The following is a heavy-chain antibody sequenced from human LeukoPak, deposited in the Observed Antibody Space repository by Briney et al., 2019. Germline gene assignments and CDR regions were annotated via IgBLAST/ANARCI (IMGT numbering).Heavy chain of an antibody. CDR3: AREIRTTMVRGVMNY. D-gene: IGHD3-10*01. V-gene: IGHV1-2*06. CDR2: INPNSGGT. J-gene: IGHJ4*02. CDR1: GYTFTGYY. Sequence: ASVKVSCKASGYTFTGYYMHWVRQAPGQGLEWMGRINPNSGGTNYAQKFQGRVTMTRDTSISTAYMELSRLRSDDTAVYYCAREIRTTMVRGVMNYWGQGTLVTVSS.